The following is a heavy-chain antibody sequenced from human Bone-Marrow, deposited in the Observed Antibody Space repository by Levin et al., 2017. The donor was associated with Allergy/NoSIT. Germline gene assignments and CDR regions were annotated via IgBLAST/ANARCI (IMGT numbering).Heavy chain of an antibody. CDR2: IHYDGST. CDR3: ARGTPSMLRGARDFEI. Sequence: SETLSLTCAVSGASLTTTDHYWSWIRQPPGRALEWIGYIHYDGSTFYNPSLKSRLTISQDTSQNLFSLELSSVTAADTALYYCARGTPSMLRGARDFEIWGQGTMVTVSS. V-gene: IGHV4-30-4*01. D-gene: IGHD3-10*01. CDR1: GASLTTTDHY. J-gene: IGHJ3*02.